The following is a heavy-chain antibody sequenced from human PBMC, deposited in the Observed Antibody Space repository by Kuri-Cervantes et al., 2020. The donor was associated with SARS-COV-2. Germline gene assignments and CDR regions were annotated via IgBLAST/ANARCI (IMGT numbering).Heavy chain of an antibody. Sequence: GSLRLSCAVSGYSISSGYYWGWIRQPPGKGLEWIGSIYHSGSTYYNPSLKSRVTISVDTSKNQFSLKLRSVTAADTAVYYCVRDLRIWEFDPWGQGTLVTVSS. V-gene: IGHV4-38-2*02. CDR2: IYHSGST. D-gene: IGHD2/OR15-2a*01. CDR3: VRDLRIWEFDP. CDR1: GYSISSGYY. J-gene: IGHJ5*02.